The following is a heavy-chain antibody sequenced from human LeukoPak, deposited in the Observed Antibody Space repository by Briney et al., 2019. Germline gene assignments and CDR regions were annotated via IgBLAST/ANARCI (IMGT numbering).Heavy chain of an antibody. CDR1: GFTFSSYS. V-gene: IGHV3-21*01. D-gene: IGHD3-3*01. J-gene: IGHJ4*02. CDR2: ISSSSSSI. CDR3: AREDYDFWSGYDPFDY. Sequence: GGSLRLSCAASGFTFSSYSMNWVRQAPGKGLEWVSSISSSSSSIYYADSLKGRFTISRDNAKNSLYLQMNSLRAEDTAVYYCAREDYDFWSGYDPFDYWGQGTLVTVSS.